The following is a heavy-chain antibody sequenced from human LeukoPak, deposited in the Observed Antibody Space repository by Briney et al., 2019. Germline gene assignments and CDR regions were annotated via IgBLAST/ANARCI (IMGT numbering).Heavy chain of an antibody. J-gene: IGHJ4*02. Sequence: GGSLRLSCAASGFTFSSYWMSWVRQAPGKGLEWVSYISSSGSTIYYADSVKGRFTISRDNAKNSLYLQMNSLRAEDTAVYYCAARPSPGYSSGRYLADYWGQGTLVTVSS. CDR1: GFTFSSYW. CDR3: AARPSPGYSSGRYLADY. V-gene: IGHV3-48*04. CDR2: ISSSGSTI. D-gene: IGHD6-19*01.